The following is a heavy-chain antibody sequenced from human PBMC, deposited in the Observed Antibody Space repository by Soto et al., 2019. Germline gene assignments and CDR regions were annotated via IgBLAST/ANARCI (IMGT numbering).Heavy chain of an antibody. CDR1: GGNISSYY. V-gene: IGHV4-4*07. D-gene: IGHD2-21*02. CDR2: IYTSGST. CDR3: AREEGDWGYYYGMDV. Sequence: SDTLSLTCRVFGGNISSYYWSLIRHPAGKGLEWIGRIYTSGSTNYNPSLKSRVTMSVDTSKNQFSLKLSSVTAADTAVYYCAREEGDWGYYYGMDVWGQGTTVTVSS. J-gene: IGHJ6*02.